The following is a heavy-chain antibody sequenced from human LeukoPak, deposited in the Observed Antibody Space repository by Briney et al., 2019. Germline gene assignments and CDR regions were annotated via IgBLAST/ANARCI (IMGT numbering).Heavy chain of an antibody. CDR1: GFTFSSYW. Sequence: GGSLRLSCAASGFTFSSYWMSWVRQAPGKGLEWVANIKQDGSEKYYVDSVKGRFTISRDDARNSLYLQMNSLRAEDTAVYYCARDRAAPTWYFDLWGRGTLVTVSS. CDR3: ARDRAAPTWYFDL. D-gene: IGHD2-15*01. CDR2: IKQDGSEK. J-gene: IGHJ2*01. V-gene: IGHV3-7*01.